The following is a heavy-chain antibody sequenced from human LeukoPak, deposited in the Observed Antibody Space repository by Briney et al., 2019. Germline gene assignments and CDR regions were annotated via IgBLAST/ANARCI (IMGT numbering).Heavy chain of an antibody. J-gene: IGHJ4*02. CDR3: TTDWSGYDSSGYYRYFDY. V-gene: IGHV3-15*01. CDR1: GFTFSSYE. D-gene: IGHD3-22*01. CDR2: IKSKTDGGTT. Sequence: KAGGSLRLSCAASGFTFSSYEMNWVRQAPGKGLEWVGRIKSKTDGGTTDYAAPVKGRFTISRDDSKNTLYLQMNSLKTEDTAVYYCTTDWSGYDSSGYYRYFDYWGQGTLVTVSS.